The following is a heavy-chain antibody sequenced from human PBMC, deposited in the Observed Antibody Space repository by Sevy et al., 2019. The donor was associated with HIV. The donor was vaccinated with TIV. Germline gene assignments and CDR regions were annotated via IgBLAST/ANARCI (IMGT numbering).Heavy chain of an antibody. J-gene: IGHJ3*02. CDR3: ARAGYNWKKNSSFDI. V-gene: IGHV1-69*13. CDR1: GGTFSSYA. D-gene: IGHD1-20*01. CDR2: IIPIFGTA. Sequence: ASVKVSCKASGGTFSSYAISWVRQAPGQGLEWMGGIIPIFGTANYAQKFQGRVTITADESTSTAYMELSSLRSEDTAVYYCARAGYNWKKNSSFDIWGQGTMVTVS.